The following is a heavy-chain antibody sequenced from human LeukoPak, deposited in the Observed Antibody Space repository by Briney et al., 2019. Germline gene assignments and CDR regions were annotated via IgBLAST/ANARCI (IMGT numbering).Heavy chain of an antibody. D-gene: IGHD3-9*01. CDR1: GGSISSSSYY. Sequence: ASETLSLTCTVSGGSISSSSYYWGWIRQPPGKGLEWIGSIYYSGSTYYNPSLKSRVTISVDTSKNQFSLKLSSVTAADTAVYYCAAQTRRYFDWPSTAIEDYWGQGTLVTVSS. CDR3: AAQTRRYFDWPSTAIEDY. CDR2: IYYSGST. V-gene: IGHV4-39*01. J-gene: IGHJ4*02.